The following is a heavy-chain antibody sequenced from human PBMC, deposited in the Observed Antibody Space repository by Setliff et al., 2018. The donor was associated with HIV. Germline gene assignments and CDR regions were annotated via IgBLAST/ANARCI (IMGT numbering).Heavy chain of an antibody. D-gene: IGHD1-26*01. Sequence: SETLSLTCAVYGGSFSGYYWSWIRQPPGKGLGWIGEINHSGSTTYNMSLWSRVTISLDASRNQFSMELISVTAADTAVYYCAGGSGTTSIDYWAQGTLVTVSS. V-gene: IGHV4-34*01. CDR2: INHSGST. J-gene: IGHJ4*02. CDR1: GGSFSGYY. CDR3: AGGSGTTSIDY.